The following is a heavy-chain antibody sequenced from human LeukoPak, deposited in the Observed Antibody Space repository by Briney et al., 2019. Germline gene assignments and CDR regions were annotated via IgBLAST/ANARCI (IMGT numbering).Heavy chain of an antibody. CDR3: ARRYSSAWAFDY. J-gene: IGHJ4*02. CDR1: GGSISSSNW. Sequence: SETLSLTCAVSGGSISSSNWWSWIRQPAGKGLEWIGRIYASGTTNYNPSLKSRVTMSVDTSKNQFSLKLSSVTAADTAVYYCARRYSSAWAFDYWGQGTLVTVSS. V-gene: IGHV4-4*07. CDR2: IYASGTT. D-gene: IGHD6-19*01.